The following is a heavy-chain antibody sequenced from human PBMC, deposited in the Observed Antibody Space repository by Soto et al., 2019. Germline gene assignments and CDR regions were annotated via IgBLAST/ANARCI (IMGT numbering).Heavy chain of an antibody. V-gene: IGHV3-48*04. CDR2: IQRHTSVT. CDR1: GLTLSTSS. J-gene: IGHJ4*02. Sequence: GGSLRLSCAAFGLTLSTSSMNWVRQAPGKGLEWISYIQRHTSVTEYADSVKGRFTISRDNAKNSLDLQMDSLRAEDTAVYYCVRNSGWYNLDHWGQGTLVTVSS. CDR3: VRNSGWYNLDH. D-gene: IGHD6-19*01.